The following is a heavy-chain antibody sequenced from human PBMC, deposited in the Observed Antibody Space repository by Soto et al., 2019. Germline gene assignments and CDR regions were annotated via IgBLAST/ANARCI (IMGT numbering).Heavy chain of an antibody. D-gene: IGHD3-9*01. J-gene: IGHJ4*02. Sequence: QVQLQQWGAGLLKPSETLSLTCAVYGGSFSGYYWSWIRQPPGKGLEWSGEINHSGSTNYNPSLKSRVTISVEPSKNQFSLKLSSVTAAETAVYYCVRGTSAHQLRYFDWLPTYYFDSWGQGTLVTVSS. V-gene: IGHV4-34*01. CDR1: GGSFSGYY. CDR3: VRGTSAHQLRYFDWLPTYYFDS. CDR2: INHSGST.